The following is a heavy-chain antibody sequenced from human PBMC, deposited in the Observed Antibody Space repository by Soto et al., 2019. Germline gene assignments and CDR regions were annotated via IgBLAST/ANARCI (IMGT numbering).Heavy chain of an antibody. J-gene: IGHJ3*02. V-gene: IGHV1-18*01. D-gene: IGHD3-10*01. CDR1: GYTFTSYG. CDR2: ISAYNGNT. Sequence: ASVKVSCKASGYTFTSYGISWVRQAPGQGLEWMGWISAYNGNTNYAQELQGRVTMTTDTSTSTAYMELRSLRSDDTAVYYCARVFDGSGFDAFDIWGQGTMVTVSS. CDR3: ARVFDGSGFDAFDI.